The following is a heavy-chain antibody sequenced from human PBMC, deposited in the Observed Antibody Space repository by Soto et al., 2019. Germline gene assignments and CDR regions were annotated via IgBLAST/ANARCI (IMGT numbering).Heavy chain of an antibody. CDR1: GYTFTSYG. CDR2: ISAYNGNT. CDR3: ARSSAADPDNGFDP. J-gene: IGHJ5*02. D-gene: IGHD6-13*01. V-gene: IGHV1-18*01. Sequence: VQLVQSGAEVKKPGASVKVSCKASGYTFTSYGIRWVRQAPGQGLEWMGWISAYNGNTNYAQKLHGRVTMTTDTSTSTAYRERRSLRSDDTAVYDCARSSAADPDNGFDPWGQGTLVTVSS.